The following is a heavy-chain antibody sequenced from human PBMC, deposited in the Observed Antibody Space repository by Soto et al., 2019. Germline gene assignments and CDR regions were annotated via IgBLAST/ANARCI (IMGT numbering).Heavy chain of an antibody. CDR3: ATSGIVGVPAAGPGGY. CDR1: GFTFSRYA. CDR2: ISGSGGST. Sequence: EVQLLESGGGLVQPGGSLRLSCAASGFTFSRYAMNWVRQAPGKGLEWVSAISGSGGSTYYADSVKGRFTISRDNSKNTVNLKMTSLRAEATAVYYCATSGIVGVPAAGPGGYRGQGPLVSVSS. D-gene: IGHD2-2*01. V-gene: IGHV3-23*01. J-gene: IGHJ4*02.